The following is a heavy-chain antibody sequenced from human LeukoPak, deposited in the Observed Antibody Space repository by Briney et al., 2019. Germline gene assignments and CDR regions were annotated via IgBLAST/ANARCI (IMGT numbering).Heavy chain of an antibody. Sequence: ASVKVSCKASGGTFSSYGISWVRQAPGQGLEWMGWISAYNGNTNYAQKLQGRVTMTTDTSTSTAYMELRSLRSDDTAVYYCARGVPHDYYDSSGYSDYWGQGTLVTVSS. CDR1: GGTFSSYG. D-gene: IGHD3-22*01. CDR2: ISAYNGNT. V-gene: IGHV1-18*01. J-gene: IGHJ4*02. CDR3: ARGVPHDYYDSSGYSDY.